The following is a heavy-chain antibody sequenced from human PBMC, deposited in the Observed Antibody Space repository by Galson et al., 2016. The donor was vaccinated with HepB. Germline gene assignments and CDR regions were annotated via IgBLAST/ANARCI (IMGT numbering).Heavy chain of an antibody. D-gene: IGHD6-13*01. CDR3: SRQGGEGYSSSFYGMDV. CDR1: GFTFSSYS. J-gene: IGHJ6*02. CDR2: TRDKTYVGTK. Sequence: SLRLSCAASGFTFSSYSMNWVRQAPGKGLEWVGFTRDKTYVGTKEYAASGKGRFTISRDDSKSIAYLQMNSLKSEDTAVYYCSRQGGEGYSSSFYGMDVWGQGTTVTVSS. V-gene: IGHV3-49*04.